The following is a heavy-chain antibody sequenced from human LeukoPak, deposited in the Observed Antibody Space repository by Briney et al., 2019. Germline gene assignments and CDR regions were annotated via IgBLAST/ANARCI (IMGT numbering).Heavy chain of an antibody. V-gene: IGHV3-53*01. CDR3: ARRAGAYSHPYDY. CDR2: IYSDNT. CDR1: GFNFRNYG. Sequence: GGSLRLSCAASGFNFRNYGMNWVRQAPGKGLEWVSFIYSDNTHYSDSVKGRFTISRDNSKNTLYLQMNSLRAEDTAVYYCARRAGAYSHPYDYWGQGTLVTVSS. J-gene: IGHJ4*02. D-gene: IGHD4/OR15-4a*01.